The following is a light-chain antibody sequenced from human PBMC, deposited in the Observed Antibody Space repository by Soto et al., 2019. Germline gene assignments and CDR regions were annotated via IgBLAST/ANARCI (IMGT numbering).Light chain of an antibody. V-gene: IGKV3D-15*01. Sequence: ELVMTQSPATLSLSPGERATLSCRASQSISDSLAWYYQKPGQAPRLLIYDASTRATDIPARFSGSGSGTDFTLTISNLQSDEFAVYYCQQYKKWPPSTFGQGTRLEIK. CDR3: QQYKKWPPST. CDR1: QSISDS. CDR2: DAS. J-gene: IGKJ5*01.